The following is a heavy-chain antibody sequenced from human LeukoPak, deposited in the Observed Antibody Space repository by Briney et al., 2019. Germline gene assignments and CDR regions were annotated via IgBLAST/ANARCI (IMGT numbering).Heavy chain of an antibody. CDR1: GLTFSNYA. CDR3: AKDPNGDYVGAFDS. J-gene: IGHJ3*01. V-gene: IGHV3-23*01. D-gene: IGHD4-17*01. CDR2: ITAGGGT. Sequence: GGSLRLSCAASGLTFSNYAMTWVRQAPGKGLEWVSSITAGGGTSYTDSVKGRFTVYRDNSKNTLYLQMNSLRAGDTALYYCAKDPNGDYVGAFDSWGQGTMVSVSS.